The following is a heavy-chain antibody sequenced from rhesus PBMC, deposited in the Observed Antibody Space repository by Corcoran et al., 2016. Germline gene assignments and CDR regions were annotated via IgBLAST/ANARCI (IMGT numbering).Heavy chain of an antibody. CDR1: GFTFSSYG. V-gene: IGHV3S5*01. CDR3: ARDSGS. D-gene: IGHD6-25*01. Sequence: EVQLVETGGGLVQPGGSLKLSCAASGFTFSSYGMIWVRQAPGKGLEWVSAINRGGDSTYYADSVKGLFTISRDNSKNTLSLQMNSLRAEDTAVYYCARDSGSWGQGVLVTVSS. J-gene: IGHJ4*01. CDR2: INRGGDST.